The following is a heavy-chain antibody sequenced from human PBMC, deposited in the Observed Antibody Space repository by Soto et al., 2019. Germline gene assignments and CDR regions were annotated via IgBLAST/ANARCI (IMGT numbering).Heavy chain of an antibody. Sequence: SETLSLTCTVSGGSISSGGYYWSWIRQHPGKGLEWIGYIYYSGSTYYNPSLKSRVTISVDTSKNQFSLKLSSVTAADTAVYYCARERLMRVVVAATRFYYFDYWGQGTLVTVSS. V-gene: IGHV4-31*03. CDR2: IYYSGST. J-gene: IGHJ4*02. CDR1: GGSISSGGYY. CDR3: ARERLMRVVVAATRFYYFDY. D-gene: IGHD2-15*01.